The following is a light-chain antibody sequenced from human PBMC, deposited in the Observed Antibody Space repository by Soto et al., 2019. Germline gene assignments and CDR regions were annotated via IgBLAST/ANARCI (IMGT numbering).Light chain of an antibody. J-gene: IGLJ1*01. CDR2: EGS. CDR1: SSDVGSYNL. Sequence: QSALTQPPSVSGSPGQSITISCTGTSSDVGSYNLVSWYQQHPGKAPKLMIYEGSKRPSGVSNRFSGSKSGNTASLTISGLQAEDEADYYCCSYAGSSTFPYVFGTGTKVTVL. V-gene: IGLV2-23*03. CDR3: CSYAGSSTFPYV.